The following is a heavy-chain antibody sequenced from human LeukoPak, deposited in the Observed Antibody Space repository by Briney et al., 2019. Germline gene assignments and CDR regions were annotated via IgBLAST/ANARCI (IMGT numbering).Heavy chain of an antibody. J-gene: IGHJ4*02. V-gene: IGHV3-53*01. CDR1: GFTVSSNY. CDR2: IYSGGTT. Sequence: PAGSPLRPSAAAGFTVSSNYMNWVRQAPGKGLEWVSVIYSGGTTYYADSVKGRFTISRDNSKNTLYLQMNSLRAEDTAVYYCARGLVGGYFDYWGQGTLVTVSS. D-gene: IGHD1-26*01. CDR3: ARGLVGGYFDY.